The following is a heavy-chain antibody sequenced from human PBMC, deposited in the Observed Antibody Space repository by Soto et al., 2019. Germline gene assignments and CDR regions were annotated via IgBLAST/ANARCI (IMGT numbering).Heavy chain of an antibody. CDR1: GFTVSSTY. CDR2: IYSGGST. D-gene: IGHD6-13*01. V-gene: IGHV3-66*01. CDR3: ARVYKQPLAPDY. J-gene: IGHJ4*02. Sequence: GGSLRLSCAASGFTVSSTYMSWVRQAPGKGLEWVTVIYSGGSTYYADSVKGRFTISRDNSKNTLYLQMNSLRAEDTALYYCARVYKQPLAPDYWGQGTLVTVSS.